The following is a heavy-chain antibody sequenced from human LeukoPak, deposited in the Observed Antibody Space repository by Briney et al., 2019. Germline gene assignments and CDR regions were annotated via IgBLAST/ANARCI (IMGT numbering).Heavy chain of an antibody. J-gene: IGHJ5*02. Sequence: PGGSLRLSCAASGFTISSNYMSWVRQGPGKGLEWVSVISSTGHTTFYADSVKGRFTISRDNSKNTLYLQMNSLRVEDTAIYYCARKVVPAAMDWFDPWGQGTLVTVSS. V-gene: IGHV3-53*01. CDR1: GFTISSNY. CDR3: ARKVVPAAMDWFDP. D-gene: IGHD2-2*01. CDR2: ISSTGHTT.